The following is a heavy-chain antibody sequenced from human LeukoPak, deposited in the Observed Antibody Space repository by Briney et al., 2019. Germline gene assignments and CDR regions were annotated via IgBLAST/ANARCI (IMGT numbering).Heavy chain of an antibody. D-gene: IGHD4-23*01. J-gene: IGHJ4*02. V-gene: IGHV3-21*01. CDR2: ISGSSSYI. CDR1: GFTFSSYT. CDR3: ARLDCGGNSVLDY. Sequence: PGGSLRLSCAASGFTFSSYTMNWVRQAPGKGLEWVSSISGSSSYIYYADSVKGRFTISRDNAKDSLYLQMNSLRAEDTAVHYCARLDCGGNSVLDYWGQGTLVTVSS.